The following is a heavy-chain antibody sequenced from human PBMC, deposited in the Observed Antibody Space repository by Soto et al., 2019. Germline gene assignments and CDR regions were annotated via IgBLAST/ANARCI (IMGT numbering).Heavy chain of an antibody. D-gene: IGHD3-3*01. V-gene: IGHV4-4*07. CDR2: IDSSGNT. CDR3: ARGGQDFWSGPFDY. J-gene: IGHJ4*02. Sequence: SETLSLTCTVSDGSISTYFCNWIRQPAGKGLEWIGRIDSSGNTNYNPSLKSRVTMSADTSRNQFSLKLNSVTAADTAVYYCARGGQDFWSGPFDYWGQGALVTVSS. CDR1: DGSISTYF.